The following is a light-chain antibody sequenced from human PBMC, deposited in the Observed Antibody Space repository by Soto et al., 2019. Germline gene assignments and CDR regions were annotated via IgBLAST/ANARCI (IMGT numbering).Light chain of an antibody. CDR2: GNS. Sequence: QSVLTQPPSVSGAPGQGVTISCTGSSSNIGAGYDVHWYQQLPGTAPKLLIYGNSNRPSGVPDRFSGSKSGTSASLAITGLQAEDEADYYCQSYDSSLSGGVFGTGTKVTVL. CDR3: QSYDSSLSGGV. CDR1: SSNIGAGYD. V-gene: IGLV1-40*01. J-gene: IGLJ1*01.